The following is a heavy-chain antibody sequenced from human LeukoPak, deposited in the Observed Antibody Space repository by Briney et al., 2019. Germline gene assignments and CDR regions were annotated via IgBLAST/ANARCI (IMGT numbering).Heavy chain of an antibody. D-gene: IGHD4-17*01. CDR1: EITYSRYV. Sequence: GGSLRHSRTSSEITYSRYVMGWLRQAPGKGPEWVSTISASGGTTYYADSVQGRFTISRDNSKNTLYLQMNSLRAEDTAVYYCATLYGDYNWYFDLWGRGTLVTVSS. CDR3: ATLYGDYNWYFDL. J-gene: IGHJ2*01. CDR2: ISASGGTT. V-gene: IGHV3-23*01.